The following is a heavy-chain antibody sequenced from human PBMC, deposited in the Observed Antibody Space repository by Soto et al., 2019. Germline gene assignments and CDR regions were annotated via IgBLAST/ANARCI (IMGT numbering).Heavy chain of an antibody. CDR3: AKDPGGAQLWFIPYYMDV. Sequence: GGSLRLSCAASGFTFSSYAMSWVRQAPGKGLEWVSAISGSGGSTYYADSAKGRFTISRDNSKNTLYLQMNSLRAEDTAVYYCAKDPGGAQLWFIPYYMDVWGKGTTVTVSS. D-gene: IGHD5-18*01. J-gene: IGHJ6*03. CDR1: GFTFSSYA. V-gene: IGHV3-23*01. CDR2: ISGSGGST.